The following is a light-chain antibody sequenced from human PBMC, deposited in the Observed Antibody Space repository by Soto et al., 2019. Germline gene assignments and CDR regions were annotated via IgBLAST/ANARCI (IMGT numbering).Light chain of an antibody. CDR2: DAS. V-gene: IGKV1-5*01. Sequence: DIQMTQSPSTMSASVGDRVTITCRASQSISSWLAWYQQKPGKAPKLLIYDASSLESGVPSRFNGSGSGKEFTLTISSLQPDHFATYYCQQYNSYPLTFGGGTKVEIK. CDR3: QQYNSYPLT. J-gene: IGKJ4*01. CDR1: QSISSW.